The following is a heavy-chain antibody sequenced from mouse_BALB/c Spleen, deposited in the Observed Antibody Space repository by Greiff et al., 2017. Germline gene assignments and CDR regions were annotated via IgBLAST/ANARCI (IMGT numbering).Heavy chain of an antibody. CDR1: GFTFSSYA. J-gene: IGHJ2*01. D-gene: IGHD2-4*01. V-gene: IGHV5-9-4*01. CDR3: ARVDYDY. Sequence: EVMLVESGGGLVKPGGSLKLSCAASGFTFSSYAMSWVRQSPEKRLEWVAEISSGGSYTYYPDTVTGRFTISRDNAKNTLYLEMSSLRSEDTAMYYCARVDYDYWGQGTTLTVSS. CDR2: ISSGGSYT.